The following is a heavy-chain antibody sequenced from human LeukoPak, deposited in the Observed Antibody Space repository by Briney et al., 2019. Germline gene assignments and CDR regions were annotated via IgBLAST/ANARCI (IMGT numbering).Heavy chain of an antibody. J-gene: IGHJ4*02. V-gene: IGHV3-30*18. CDR2: ISYDGSNK. D-gene: IGHD3-22*01. CDR3: AKDSYYDSSGQGYFDY. Sequence: GRSLRLSCAASGFTFSSYGMHWVRQAPGKGLEWVAVISYDGSNKYYADSVKGRFTISRDNAKNSLYLQMNSLRAEDTALYYCAKDSYYDSSGQGYFDYWGQGTLVTVSS. CDR1: GFTFSSYG.